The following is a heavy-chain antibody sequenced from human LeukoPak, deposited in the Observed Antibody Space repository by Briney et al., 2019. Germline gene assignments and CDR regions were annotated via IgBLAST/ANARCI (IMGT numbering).Heavy chain of an antibody. CDR3: ARDHEFDGMDV. V-gene: IGHV4-59*01. Sequence: PSETQSLTCTVSGGSISSYYWSWIRQPPGKGLEWIGYIYYSGSTNYNPSLKSRVTISVDTSKNQFSLKLSSVTAADTAVYYCARDHEFDGMDVWGQGTTVTVSS. CDR2: IYYSGST. CDR1: GGSISSYY. D-gene: IGHD3-10*01. J-gene: IGHJ6*02.